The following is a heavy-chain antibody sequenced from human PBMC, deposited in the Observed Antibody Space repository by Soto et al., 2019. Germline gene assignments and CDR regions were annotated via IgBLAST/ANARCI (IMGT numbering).Heavy chain of an antibody. J-gene: IGHJ4*02. Sequence: EVQLVESGGGLVQPGGSLRLSCAASGFTVSSYFMSWVRQAPGKGLEWVSVIYSGGSTYYPDSVKGRFTISRDNSKNTLYLQMNSLRAEDTAVYYCARLKYTGRVDYFDYWGQGTLVSVSS. V-gene: IGHV3-66*04. CDR1: GFTVSSYF. CDR3: ARLKYTGRVDYFDY. D-gene: IGHD2-2*02. CDR2: IYSGGST.